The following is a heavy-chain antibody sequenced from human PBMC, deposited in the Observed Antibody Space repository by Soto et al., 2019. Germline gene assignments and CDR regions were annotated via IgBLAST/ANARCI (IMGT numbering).Heavy chain of an antibody. CDR3: ARGRITIFGVVIPKNWFYP. D-gene: IGHD3-3*01. V-gene: IGHV4-39*01. J-gene: IGHJ5*02. Sequence: SETLSLTCTVSGGSISSIGYYWGWIRQPPGKGLEWIGSIYYSGSTYYNPSLKSRVTISVDTSKNQFSLKLSSVTAADTAVYYCARGRITIFGVVIPKNWFYPWGQGTLVTVSS. CDR1: GGSISSIGYY. CDR2: IYYSGST.